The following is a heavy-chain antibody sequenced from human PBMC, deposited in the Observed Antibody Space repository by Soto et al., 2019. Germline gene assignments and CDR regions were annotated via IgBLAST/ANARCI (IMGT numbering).Heavy chain of an antibody. CDR3: AIADHGDPEY. J-gene: IGHJ4*02. V-gene: IGHV1-18*01. Sequence: QVQLVQSGAEVKKPGASVKVSCKASGSTFPSSTVSWVRQAPGQGLEWMGWINAHNGNTKYAQKFQGRLTMTTDTSTGTGYMELRGLRSDDTALYFCAIADHGDPEYWGQGTLVTVSS. CDR2: INAHNGNT. CDR1: GSTFPSST. D-gene: IGHD4-17*01.